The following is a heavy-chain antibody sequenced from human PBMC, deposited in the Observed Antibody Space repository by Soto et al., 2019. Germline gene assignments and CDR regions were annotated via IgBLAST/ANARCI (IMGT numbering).Heavy chain of an antibody. J-gene: IGHJ3*02. D-gene: IGHD4-17*01. V-gene: IGHV3-48*03. CDR2: ISSSGSTI. Sequence: GGSLRLSCAASGFIFSNFEMHCVRQAPWKGLEWVSYISSSGSTIYYADSVKGRFTISRDYAKRSLYLQMNSLRAEDTAVYYCARADYGDYGLDAFYIWGQGTRVTVSS. CDR3: ARADYGDYGLDAFYI. CDR1: GFIFSNFE.